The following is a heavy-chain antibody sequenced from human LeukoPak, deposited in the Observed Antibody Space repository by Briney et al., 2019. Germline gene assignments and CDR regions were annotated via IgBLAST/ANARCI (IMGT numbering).Heavy chain of an antibody. D-gene: IGHD6-25*01. CDR2: IYYSGST. Sequence: SETLSLTCTVSGGSVSSGSYYWSWIRQSPGKGLEFIGYIYYSGSTNYNPSLKSRFTISIDTSKNQFSLRLQSVGAADTAVYYCARGGGAFDIWGQGTMVTVSS. V-gene: IGHV4-61*01. J-gene: IGHJ3*02. CDR3: ARGGGAFDI. CDR1: GGSVSSGSYY.